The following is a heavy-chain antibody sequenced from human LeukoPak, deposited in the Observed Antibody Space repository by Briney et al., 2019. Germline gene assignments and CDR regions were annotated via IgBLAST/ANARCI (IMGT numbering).Heavy chain of an antibody. J-gene: IGHJ5*02. CDR2: IYPGDSDT. CDR3: ARSYYYGSGNSWFDP. V-gene: IGHV5-51*01. D-gene: IGHD3-10*01. CDR1: GYSFTSYW. Sequence: GESLQISCKGSGYSFTSYWIGWVRQMPGKGLEWMGIIYPGDSDTRYSPSFQGQVTISADKSISTAYLQWSSLKASDTAMYYCARSYYYGSGNSWFDPWGQGTLVTVSS.